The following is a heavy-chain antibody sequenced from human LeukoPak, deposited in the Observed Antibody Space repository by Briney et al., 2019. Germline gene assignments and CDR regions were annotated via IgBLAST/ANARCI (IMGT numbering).Heavy chain of an antibody. CDR2: INPSGGTT. Sequence: ASVKVSCKASGYTFTSYYMHWVRQAPGQGPEWMGVINPSGGTTNYAQRFQGRITMTRDTSTSTVYMELSSLRSEDTAVYYCARFAVHRRLAVNGQFGLDYWGQGTLVTVSS. CDR3: ARFAVHRRLAVNGQFGLDY. CDR1: GYTFTSYY. V-gene: IGHV1-46*01. J-gene: IGHJ4*02. D-gene: IGHD6-19*01.